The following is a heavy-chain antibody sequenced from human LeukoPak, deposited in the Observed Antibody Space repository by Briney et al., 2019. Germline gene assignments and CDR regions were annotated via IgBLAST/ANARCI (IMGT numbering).Heavy chain of an antibody. CDR2: INHSGST. V-gene: IGHV4-34*01. J-gene: IGHJ4*02. CDR3: ARGTSYRLDY. Sequence: SETLSLTCAAYGGSFSGYYWSWIRQPPGKGLEWIGEINHSGSTNYNPSLKSRVTISVDTSKNQFSLKLSSVTAADTAVYYCARGTSYRLDYWGQGTLVTVSS. CDR1: GGSFSGYY.